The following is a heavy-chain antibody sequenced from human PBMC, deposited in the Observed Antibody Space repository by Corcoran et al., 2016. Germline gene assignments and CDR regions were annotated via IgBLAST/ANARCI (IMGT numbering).Heavy chain of an antibody. CDR2: IYSGGST. Sequence: EVQLVESGGGLIQPGGSLRLSCAASGFSVSNNYMNWVRQAQGRGLEWVSVIYSGGSTYYADSVKGRFTISRDNSKNTLYLQMNSLRAEDTAVYYCARGIQATGSFYFDYWGQGTLVTVSS. J-gene: IGHJ4*02. V-gene: IGHV3-53*01. CDR3: ARGIQATGSFYFDY. CDR1: GFSVSNNY. D-gene: IGHD3-9*01.